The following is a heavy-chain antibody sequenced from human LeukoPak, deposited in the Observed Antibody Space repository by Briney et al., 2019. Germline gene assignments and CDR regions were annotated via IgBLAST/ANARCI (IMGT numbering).Heavy chain of an antibody. V-gene: IGHV4-59*08. CDR2: VYYSYYSGST. D-gene: IGHD2/OR15-2a*01. Sequence: SETLSLTCTVSGGSISKKYWSWIRQPPGKGLEWIGNVYYSYYSGSTNYNPSLKSRVTISVDTSKDQFSLKLSSVTAADTAVYYCARRVGYCNSNGCPPFDYWGQGTLVTVSS. CDR3: ARRVGYCNSNGCPPFDY. J-gene: IGHJ4*02. CDR1: GGSISKKY.